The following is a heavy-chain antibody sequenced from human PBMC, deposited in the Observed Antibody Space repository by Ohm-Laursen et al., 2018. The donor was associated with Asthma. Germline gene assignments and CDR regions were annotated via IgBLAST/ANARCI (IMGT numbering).Heavy chain of an antibody. V-gene: IGHV3-74*01. CDR1: GFIFSDYF. CDR2: LFPDGRRT. Sequence: SLRLSCAASGFIFSDYFMHWVRQRPGEGLVWISHLFPDGRRTNYADSVRGRFTIPRDDAQNTVYLQMHSLRVDDTAVYFCARGNVEGLLWGQGTLVTVSS. J-gene: IGHJ4*02. CDR3: ARGNVEGLL.